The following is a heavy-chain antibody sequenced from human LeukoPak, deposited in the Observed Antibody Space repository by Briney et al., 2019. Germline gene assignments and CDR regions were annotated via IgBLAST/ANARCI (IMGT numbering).Heavy chain of an antibody. V-gene: IGHV4-61*02. CDR3: ARTTMVRGTYYMDV. CDR1: GDSISSGDYY. CDR2: ISSSGST. J-gene: IGHJ6*03. D-gene: IGHD3-10*01. Sequence: SETLSLTCTVSGDSISSGDYYWSWIRQPAGKGLEWIGRISSSGSTNYNPSLKSRVTISVDTSKNQFSLKLSSVTAADTAVYYCARTTMVRGTYYMDVWGKGTTVTISS.